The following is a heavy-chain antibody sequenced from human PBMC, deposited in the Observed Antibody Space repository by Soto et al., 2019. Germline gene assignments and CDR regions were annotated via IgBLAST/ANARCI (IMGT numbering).Heavy chain of an antibody. CDR1: GFTFSSYS. D-gene: IGHD3-10*01. CDR2: ISSSSSTI. CDR3: ARDKDYYGSVVGH. J-gene: IGHJ4*02. V-gene: IGHV3-48*01. Sequence: ASGFTFSSYSMNWVRQAPGKGLEWVSYISSSSSTIYYADSVKGRFTISRDNAKNSLYLQMNSLRAEDTDVYYCARDKDYYGSVVGHWGQGTLVTVSS.